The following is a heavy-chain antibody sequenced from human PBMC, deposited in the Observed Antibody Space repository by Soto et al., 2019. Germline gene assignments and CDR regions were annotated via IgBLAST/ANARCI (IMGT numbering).Heavy chain of an antibody. CDR1: GFTFSSYG. Sequence: QVQLVESGGGVVQPGRSLRLSCAASGFTFSSYGMHWVRQAPGKGLEWVAVISYDGNNKYYADSVKGRFTISRDNFKNPWYLQWKSLRAKATPSYNWAKDHLETRLTPPGYWGRGTRVTSPQ. V-gene: IGHV3-30*18. CDR3: AKDHLETRLTPPGY. CDR2: ISYDGNNK. J-gene: IGHJ4*02. D-gene: IGHD1-1*01.